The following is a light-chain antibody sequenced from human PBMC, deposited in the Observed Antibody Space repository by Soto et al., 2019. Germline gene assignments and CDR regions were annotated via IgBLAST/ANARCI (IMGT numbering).Light chain of an antibody. CDR1: SSNIGSHT. CDR2: SNN. V-gene: IGLV1-44*01. CDR3: AAWDDSLKGVV. J-gene: IGLJ2*01. Sequence: QSVLTQPPSAYGTPGQRVPTAFSGSSSNIGSHTVNWYQQLPGTAPKLLIYSNNQRPSGVPDRVSGSKSGTSASLAISGLQSEDEADYYCAAWDDSLKGVVFGGGTQLTVL.